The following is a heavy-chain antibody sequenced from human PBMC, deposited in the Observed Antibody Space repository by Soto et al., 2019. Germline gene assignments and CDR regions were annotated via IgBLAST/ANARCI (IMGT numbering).Heavy chain of an antibody. V-gene: IGHV6-1*01. CDR2: TYYRSRWYN. CDR1: GDSVSSNSAA. D-gene: IGHD1-1*01. Sequence: QVQLQESGPGLVKPSQTLSVTCAISGDSVSSNSAAWNWIRLSPLRGLEWLARTYYRSRWYNDYAVSVRSRITVNADTSKNQFSLQLTSVTPEDTAIYYCAGTTSHHWLYMDVWGRGTTVTVSS. J-gene: IGHJ6*03. CDR3: AGTTSHHWLYMDV.